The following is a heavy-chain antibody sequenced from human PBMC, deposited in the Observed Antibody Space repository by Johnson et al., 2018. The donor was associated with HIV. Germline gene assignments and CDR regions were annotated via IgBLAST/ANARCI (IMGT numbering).Heavy chain of an antibody. J-gene: IGHJ3*02. V-gene: IGHV3-23*04. Sequence: VLLVESGGGLVQPGRSLKLSCAASGFTFSSYAMSWVRQAPGKGLEWVSGISGSGGSTYYADSVKGRFSMSRANVKHALYLQMNSLRAEDTAVYYCARAFPPSGYDFRGRSYAFDIWGQGTMVTVSS. CDR2: ISGSGGST. CDR1: GFTFSSYA. CDR3: ARAFPPSGYDFRGRSYAFDI. D-gene: IGHD5-12*01.